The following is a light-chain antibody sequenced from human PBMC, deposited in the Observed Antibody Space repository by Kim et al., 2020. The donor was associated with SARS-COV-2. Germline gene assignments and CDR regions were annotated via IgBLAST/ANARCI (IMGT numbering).Light chain of an antibody. CDR3: QQYNNWPLT. CDR2: DAS. Sequence: GSPGERATLSSRASQSVSSNLAWYQQKPGQAPRLLIYDASTRATGIPARFSGSGSGTEFTLTISSLQSEDFAVYYCQQYNNWPLTFGGGTKVDIK. V-gene: IGKV3-15*01. J-gene: IGKJ4*01. CDR1: QSVSSN.